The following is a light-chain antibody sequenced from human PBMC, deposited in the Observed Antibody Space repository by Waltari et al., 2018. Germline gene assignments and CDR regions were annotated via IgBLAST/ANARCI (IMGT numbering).Light chain of an antibody. CDR1: QGGSSY. CDR2: AAP. V-gene: IGKV1-8*01. Sequence: AIRMTQSPSSLSAATGDRVTMTCRARQGGSSYLAGFQQKPGKAPHLLIYAAPTLQSGVLSRFSGSESGTDFTHTISCLQSEDFATYYCQQYYSYPRPFGQGTKVEIK. J-gene: IGKJ1*01. CDR3: QQYYSYPRP.